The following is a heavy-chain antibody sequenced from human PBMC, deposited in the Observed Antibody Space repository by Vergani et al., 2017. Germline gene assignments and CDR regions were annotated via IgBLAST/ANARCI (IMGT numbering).Heavy chain of an antibody. D-gene: IGHD7-27*01. Sequence: EVQLVESGGGLVQPGGSLRLSCVASGFDFNKFWMHWVRQVPGKRLVWVSRIDSVDGSTAYAESVKGRFTISRDNAKNTLYLQMHSLREEDTAVYFFARAQNWGSGLFDYWAPGTLVPVSS. J-gene: IGHJ4*02. CDR2: IDSVDGST. V-gene: IGHV3-74*01. CDR3: ARAQNWGSGLFDY. CDR1: GFDFNKFW.